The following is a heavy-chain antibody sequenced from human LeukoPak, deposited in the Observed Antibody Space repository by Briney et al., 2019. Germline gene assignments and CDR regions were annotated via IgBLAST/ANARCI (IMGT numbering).Heavy chain of an antibody. CDR1: GYTLSNYG. Sequence: GASVKVSCKASGYTLSNYGISWLRQAPGQGLEWVGWIRGDNGNTNYAQKLQGRVTMTTDTSTSTAYMELRSLGSDETAVYYCARVDLLTGYYFFDYWGQGTLVTVSS. CDR2: IRGDNGNT. J-gene: IGHJ4*02. V-gene: IGHV1-18*01. CDR3: ARVDLLTGYYFFDY. D-gene: IGHD3-9*01.